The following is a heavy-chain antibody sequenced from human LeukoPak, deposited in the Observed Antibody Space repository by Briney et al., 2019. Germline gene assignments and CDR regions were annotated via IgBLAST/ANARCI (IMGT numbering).Heavy chain of an antibody. CDR2: IYWDDDK. J-gene: IGHJ6*03. CDR3: AHRQTTPYYYMDV. D-gene: IGHD4-11*01. Sequence: ESGPTLVKPTQTLTLACTFSGFSLSTSGVGLGWVRQPPGKALEWLAVIYWDDDKRYSPSLKSRLTITKDTSKNQVVLTMTNMDPMYTATYYCAHRQTTPYYYMDVWGKGTTVTVSS. CDR1: GFSLSTSGVG. V-gene: IGHV2-5*02.